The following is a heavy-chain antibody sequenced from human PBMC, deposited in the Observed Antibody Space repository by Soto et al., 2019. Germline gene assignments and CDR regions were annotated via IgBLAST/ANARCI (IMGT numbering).Heavy chain of an antibody. CDR2: ISWNSGSI. Sequence: GGSLRLSCAASGFTFDDYAMHWVRQAPGKGLEWVSGISWNSGSIGYADSVKGRFTISRDNAKNSLYLQMNSLRAEDTALYYCAKTREPDYGDYPFDYWGKGTLVTVSS. D-gene: IGHD4-17*01. CDR3: AKTREPDYGDYPFDY. J-gene: IGHJ4*02. V-gene: IGHV3-9*01. CDR1: GFTFDDYA.